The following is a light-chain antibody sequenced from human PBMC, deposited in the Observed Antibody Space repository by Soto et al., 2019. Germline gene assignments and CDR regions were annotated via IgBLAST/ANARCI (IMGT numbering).Light chain of an antibody. CDR1: QSVDSN. V-gene: IGKV3D-15*01. Sequence: EIVMTQSPVTLSLSTGEVATLSCRAIQSVDSNLAWYQQKPGQAPRLLFYGASTRPTGIPDRFSGSGSGTEFNLTISSLQSEDFAVYFCQQYDSWPLTFGGGTKVDIK. J-gene: IGKJ4*01. CDR2: GAS. CDR3: QQYDSWPLT.